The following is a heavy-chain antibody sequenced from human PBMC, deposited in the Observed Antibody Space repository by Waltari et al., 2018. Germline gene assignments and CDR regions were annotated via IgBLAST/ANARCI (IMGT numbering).Heavy chain of an antibody. V-gene: IGHV3-7*01. CDR2: IKQDGSEK. D-gene: IGHD2-15*01. CDR3: ARDLGQVVVYFDY. CDR1: GFTFSSYW. J-gene: IGHJ4*02. Sequence: EVQLVESGGGLVKPGGSLRLSCAAAGFTFSSYWMSWVRQAPGKGREWGANIKQDGSEKYYVDSLKGRFTISRDNAKNSLYLQMNSLRAEDTAVYYCARDLGQVVVYFDYWGQGTLVTVSS.